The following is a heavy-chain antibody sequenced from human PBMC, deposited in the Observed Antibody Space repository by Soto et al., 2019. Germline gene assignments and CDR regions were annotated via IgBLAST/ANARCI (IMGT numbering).Heavy chain of an antibody. Sequence: PGESLKISCKGSGYSFTSYWIGWVRQMPGKGLEWMGIIYPGDSDTRYSPSFQGQVTISADKSISTAYLQWSSLKASDTAMYYCASRIAVDHYYYYGMDVWGQGTTVTVSS. J-gene: IGHJ6*02. CDR1: GYSFTSYW. D-gene: IGHD6-19*01. CDR3: ASRIAVDHYYYYGMDV. V-gene: IGHV5-51*01. CDR2: IYPGDSDT.